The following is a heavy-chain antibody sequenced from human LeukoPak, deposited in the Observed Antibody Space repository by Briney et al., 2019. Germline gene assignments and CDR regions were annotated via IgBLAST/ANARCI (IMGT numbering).Heavy chain of an antibody. CDR3: ATVRYYDSSGYSRYYYYYMDV. CDR1: GYTLTELS. V-gene: IGHV1-24*01. CDR2: FDPEDGET. D-gene: IGHD3-22*01. Sequence: ASVKVSCKVSGYTLTELSMHWVRQAPGKGPEWMGGFDPEDGETIYAQKFQGRVTMTEDTSTDTAYMELSSLRSEDTAVYYCATVRYYDSSGYSRYYYYYMDVWGKGTTVTVSS. J-gene: IGHJ6*03.